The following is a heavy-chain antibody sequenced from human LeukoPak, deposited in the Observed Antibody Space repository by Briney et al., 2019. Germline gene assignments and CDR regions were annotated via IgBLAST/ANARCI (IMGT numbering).Heavy chain of an antibody. CDR2: ISGSGGST. V-gene: IGHV3-23*01. CDR1: GFTFSSYA. D-gene: IGHD6-19*01. CDR3: ASPYSSGWTLIDY. J-gene: IGHJ4*02. Sequence: GGSLRLSCAASGFTFSSYAMSWVRQAPGKGLEWVSAISGSGGSTHYADSVKGRFTISRDNSKNTLYLQMNSLRAEDTAVYYCASPYSSGWTLIDYWGQGTLVTVSS.